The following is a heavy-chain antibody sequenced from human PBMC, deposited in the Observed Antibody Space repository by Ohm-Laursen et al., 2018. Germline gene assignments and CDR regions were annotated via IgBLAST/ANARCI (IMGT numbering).Heavy chain of an antibody. Sequence: GSLRLSCSASGFTFSSYSMNWVRQAPGKGLEWVSSISSSTYIYYADSVKGRFTISRDNAKNSLYLQMNSLRAEDTAVYYCARDMVYDYGGNDAFDVWGQGTMVTVSS. J-gene: IGHJ3*01. CDR1: GFTFSSYS. CDR3: ARDMVYDYGGNDAFDV. V-gene: IGHV3-21*01. D-gene: IGHD4-23*01. CDR2: ISSSTYI.